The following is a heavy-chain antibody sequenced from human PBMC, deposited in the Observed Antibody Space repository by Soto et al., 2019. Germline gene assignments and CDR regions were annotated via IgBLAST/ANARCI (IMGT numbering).Heavy chain of an antibody. D-gene: IGHD5-18*01. Sequence: GGSLRLSCVASGFTFSAYDMNWVRQAPGKGLEWVSVVNGNGGSTYYADSVKGRFTISRDDSKNTVYLQMNSLRAEDTAVYYCRAYTYGQGVDYWGQGALVTVSS. V-gene: IGHV3-23*01. CDR1: GFTFSAYD. CDR3: RAYTYGQGVDY. J-gene: IGHJ4*02. CDR2: VNGNGGST.